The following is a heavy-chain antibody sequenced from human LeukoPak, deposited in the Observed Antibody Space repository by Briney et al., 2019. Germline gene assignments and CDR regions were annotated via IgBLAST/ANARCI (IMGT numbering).Heavy chain of an antibody. D-gene: IGHD6-19*01. V-gene: IGHV4-59*08. J-gene: IGHJ4*02. CDR1: GASISSYY. CDR2: IYYSGST. Sequence: ASETLSLTCSVSGASISSYYWSWIRQPPGKGLEWIGYIYYSGSTNYNPSLKSRVTISVDTSKNQFSLKLSSVTAADTAVYYCARLKQAGPLWDWGQGTLVTVSS. CDR3: ARLKQAGPLWD.